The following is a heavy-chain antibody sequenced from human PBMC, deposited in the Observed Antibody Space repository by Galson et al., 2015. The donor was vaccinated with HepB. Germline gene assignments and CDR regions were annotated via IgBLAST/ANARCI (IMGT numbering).Heavy chain of an antibody. CDR2: IYPDDSDI. CDR3: ARLGDTTTMTFDY. CDR1: GYIFTSYW. V-gene: IGHV5-51*01. D-gene: IGHD3-10*01. Sequence: QSGAEVKKPGESLKISCKGSGYIFTSYWIGWVRQMPGRGLDWMGIIYPDDSDIRYSPSFKGQVTISADKYISTAYLQWSSLKASDTAMYYCARLGDTTTMTFDYWGQGTLVTVSS. J-gene: IGHJ4*02.